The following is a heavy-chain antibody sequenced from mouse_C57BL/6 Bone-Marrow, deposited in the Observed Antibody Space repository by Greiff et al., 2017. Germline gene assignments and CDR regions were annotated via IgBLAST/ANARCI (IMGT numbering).Heavy chain of an antibody. D-gene: IGHD1-3*01. CDR2: INSDGGST. J-gene: IGHJ4*01. CDR3: ERGGVKDAMDY. CDR1: EYEFPSHD. Sequence: DVKLVESGGGLVQPGESLKLSCESNEYEFPSHDMSWVRKTPEKRLELVAAINSDGGSTYYPDTMEGRFIISRDNTKKTLYLQMSSLRSEDTALYYCERGGVKDAMDYWGQGTSVTVSA. V-gene: IGHV5-2*01.